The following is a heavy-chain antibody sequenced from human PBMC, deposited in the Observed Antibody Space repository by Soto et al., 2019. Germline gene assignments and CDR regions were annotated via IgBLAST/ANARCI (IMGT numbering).Heavy chain of an antibody. D-gene: IGHD3-16*01. Sequence: QVQLQQWGAGLLKPSETLSLTCAVYGGSFSGYYWSWIRQPPGKGLEWIGEINHSGSTNYNPSLKSRVTISVDTSKNQFSLKLSSVTAADTAVYYCARGGRMIPRHFDLWGRGTLVTVSS. CDR3: ARGGRMIPRHFDL. J-gene: IGHJ2*01. CDR1: GGSFSGYY. V-gene: IGHV4-34*01. CDR2: INHSGST.